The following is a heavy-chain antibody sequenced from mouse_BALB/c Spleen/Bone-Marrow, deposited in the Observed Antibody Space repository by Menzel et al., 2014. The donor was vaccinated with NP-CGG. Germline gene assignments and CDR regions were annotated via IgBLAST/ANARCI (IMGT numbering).Heavy chain of an antibody. Sequence: EVKLVESGGGLVKPGGSLKLSCAASGFTFSSYAMSWVRHTPEKRLEWVATVSSGGSYTYYPDSVKGRFTISRDNAKNTLCLQMSSLRSEDTAMYYCARHGITRLLDYWGQGTTLTVSS. CDR1: GFTFSSYA. D-gene: IGHD2-4*01. CDR3: ARHGITRLLDY. V-gene: IGHV5-9-3*01. CDR2: VSSGGSYT. J-gene: IGHJ2*01.